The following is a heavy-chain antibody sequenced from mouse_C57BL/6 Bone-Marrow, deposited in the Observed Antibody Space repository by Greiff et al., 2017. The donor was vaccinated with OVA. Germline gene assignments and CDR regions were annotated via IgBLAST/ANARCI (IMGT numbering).Heavy chain of an antibody. CDR1: GYAFTSYG. V-gene: IGHV1-81*01. D-gene: IGHD2-3*01. CDR2: IYPRSGNT. Sequence: QVQLQQSGAELARPGASVKLSCKASGYAFTSYGISWVKQRTGQGLEWIGEIYPRSGNTYYNEKFKGKATLTADKSSSTAYMELRSLTSADSAVYVCPLSGGYYPFAYWGQGTGVTVSA. J-gene: IGHJ3*01. CDR3: PLSGGYYPFAY.